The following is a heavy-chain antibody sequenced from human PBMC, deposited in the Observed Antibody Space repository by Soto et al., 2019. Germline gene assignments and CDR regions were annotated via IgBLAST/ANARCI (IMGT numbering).Heavy chain of an antibody. J-gene: IGHJ4*02. CDR2: IYYSGST. V-gene: IGHV4-39*01. D-gene: IGHD3-10*01. CDR1: GGSISSSSYY. Sequence: SETLSLTCTVSGGSISSSSYYWGWIRQPPGKGLEWIGSIYYSGSTYYNPSRKSRVTISVDTSKNQFSLKLSSVTAADTAVYYCARHGKPAYYYGSGSYPFDYWGQGTLVTVSS. CDR3: ARHGKPAYYYGSGSYPFDY.